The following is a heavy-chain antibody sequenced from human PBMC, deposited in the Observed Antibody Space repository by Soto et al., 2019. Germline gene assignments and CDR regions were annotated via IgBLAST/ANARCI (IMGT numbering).Heavy chain of an antibody. D-gene: IGHD4-17*01. J-gene: IGHJ6*02. CDR3: VRQGIDYLHGLVDV. Sequence: QVQLQQSGPRLVKPSETLSLTCTVSSGPDRSHNWGWIRQPPGRGLEWIGYVYYTGDTAYNPSLRGRATIXAXTXXNAISLTLNSVTAADTAVYYCVRQGIDYLHGLVDVWGQGTTVSVSS. CDR2: VYYTGDT. CDR1: SGPDRSHN. V-gene: IGHV4-59*08.